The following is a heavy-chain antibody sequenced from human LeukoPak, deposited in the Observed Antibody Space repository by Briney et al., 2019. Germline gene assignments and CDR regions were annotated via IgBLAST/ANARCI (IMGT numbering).Heavy chain of an antibody. CDR2: ISVYNGNT. V-gene: IGHV1-18*01. CDR3: ARDYYDQTSSFYYYMDV. D-gene: IGHD3-3*01. J-gene: IGHJ6*03. Sequence: ASVRVSSVPSVDIFTKYVISSVRQAPGQRVEWMGWISVYNGNTNYAQTLQGRVTITTDTSTNTAYMELRSLRSDDTAVYYCARDYYDQTSSFYYYMDVWGKGTTVTVSS. CDR1: VDIFTKYV.